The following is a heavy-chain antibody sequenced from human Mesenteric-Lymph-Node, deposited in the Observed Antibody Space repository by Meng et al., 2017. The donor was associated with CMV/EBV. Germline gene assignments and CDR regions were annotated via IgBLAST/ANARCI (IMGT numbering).Heavy chain of an antibody. V-gene: IGHV3-74*01. D-gene: IGHD1-26*01. CDR3: ARESYSGSYYYTPTDAFDI. Sequence: GESLKISCAASGFTFSSYSMNWVRQAPGKGLVWVSRINSDGSSTSYADSVKGRFTISRDNAKNTLYLQMNSLRAEDTAVYYCARESYSGSYYYTPTDAFDIWGQGTMVTVSS. J-gene: IGHJ3*02. CDR1: GFTFSSYS. CDR2: INSDGSST.